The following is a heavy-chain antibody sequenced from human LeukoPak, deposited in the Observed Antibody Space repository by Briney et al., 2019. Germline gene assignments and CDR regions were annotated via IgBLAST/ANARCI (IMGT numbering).Heavy chain of an antibody. Sequence: TGGSLRLSCAASGFTFGSYAMTWLRRAPGKGLEWVSSISDSGGRTFYADSVKGRFTISRDNSKDTLNLQMNSLRAEDTAVYFCAGRCIYPDYGRLDAFDIWGQGTVVTVSS. D-gene: IGHD4-17*01. CDR2: ISDSGGRT. CDR1: GFTFGSYA. CDR3: AGRCIYPDYGRLDAFDI. J-gene: IGHJ3*02. V-gene: IGHV3-23*01.